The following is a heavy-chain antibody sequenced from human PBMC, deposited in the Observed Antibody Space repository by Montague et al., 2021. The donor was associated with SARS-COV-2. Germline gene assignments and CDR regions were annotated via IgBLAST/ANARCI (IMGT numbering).Heavy chain of an antibody. CDR2: ISGYNGST. J-gene: IGHJ6*02. CDR3: AREGAGIAAAFDYYYNGMDV. CDR1: GYTFTIYG. Sequence: SVKVSCKASGYTFTIYGITWVRQAPGQGLEWMGWISGYNGSTKYAQKFQGRVTMTTDTSTSTAYMELRSLRSDDTAVYYCAREGAGIAAAFDYYYNGMDVWGQGTTATVSS. D-gene: IGHD6-13*01. V-gene: IGHV1-18*01.